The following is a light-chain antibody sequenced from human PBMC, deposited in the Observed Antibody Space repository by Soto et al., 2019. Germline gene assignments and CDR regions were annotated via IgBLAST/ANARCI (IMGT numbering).Light chain of an antibody. V-gene: IGLV2-23*01. J-gene: IGLJ2*01. Sequence: QSALTQPASVSGSRGQSITISCTGTSSDVGSYNLVSWYQQHPGKTPKLLIHDGTTRPSGVSNRFSGSKSGNTASLTISGLQAEDEADYYCCSYAGSSTLLFGGGTKVTVL. CDR1: SSDVGSYNL. CDR3: CSYAGSSTLL. CDR2: DGT.